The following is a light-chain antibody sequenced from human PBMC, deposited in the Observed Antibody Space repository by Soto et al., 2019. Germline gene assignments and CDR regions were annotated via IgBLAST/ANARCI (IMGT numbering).Light chain of an antibody. CDR1: QSVTSY. V-gene: IGKV1-39*01. CDR2: AAS. CDR3: QQSYSSQYT. Sequence: DIQMTQSPSSLSASIGDRVTITCRASQSVTSYLNWYQQKPGKAPTLLIYAASSLHSGVPSRFRGGGSGTDFPLTINRLQPEDFGTYYCQQSYSSQYTFGQGTKLEIK. J-gene: IGKJ2*01.